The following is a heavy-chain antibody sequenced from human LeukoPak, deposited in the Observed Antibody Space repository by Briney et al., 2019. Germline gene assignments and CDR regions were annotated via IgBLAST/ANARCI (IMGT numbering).Heavy chain of an antibody. D-gene: IGHD3-10*01. Sequence: SVRVSSKASGGTFSSYAISWVRQAPGQGLEWMGGIIPIFGTANYAQKFQGRVTITADESTSTAYMELSSLRSEDTAVYYCATDVRYYGSGSYYPPADYWGQGTLVTVSS. J-gene: IGHJ4*02. CDR2: IIPIFGTA. V-gene: IGHV1-69*13. CDR3: ATDVRYYGSGSYYPPADY. CDR1: GGTFSSYA.